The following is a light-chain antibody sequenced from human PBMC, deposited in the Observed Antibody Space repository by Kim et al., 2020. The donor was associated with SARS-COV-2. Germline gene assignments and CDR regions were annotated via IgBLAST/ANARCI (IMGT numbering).Light chain of an antibody. V-gene: IGLV2-14*03. J-gene: IGLJ2*01. CDR1: SSDVGGYNS. CDR2: DVS. CDR3: SSYTSSTTLV. Sequence: GQSITISCTGTSSDVGGYNSVSWYQQHPGKAPKLMIYDVSSRPSGVSNRFSGSKSGNTASLTISGLQAEDEADYYCSSYTSSTTLVFGGGTQLTVL.